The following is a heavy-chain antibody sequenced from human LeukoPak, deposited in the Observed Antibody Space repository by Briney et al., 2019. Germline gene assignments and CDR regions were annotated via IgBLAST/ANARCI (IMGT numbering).Heavy chain of an antibody. Sequence: GGSLRLSCAASGFTFGSYGMHWVRQAPGKELEWVAFIRYDGSNKYYADSVKGRFTISRDNSKNTLYLQMNSLRAEDTAVYYCAKDLSVLLWFGELSPFDYWGQGTLVTVSS. J-gene: IGHJ4*02. CDR3: AKDLSVLLWFGELSPFDY. D-gene: IGHD3-10*01. CDR1: GFTFGSYG. CDR2: IRYDGSNK. V-gene: IGHV3-30*02.